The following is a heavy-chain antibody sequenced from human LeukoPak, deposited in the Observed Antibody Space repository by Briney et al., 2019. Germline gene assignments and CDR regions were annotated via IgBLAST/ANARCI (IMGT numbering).Heavy chain of an antibody. CDR1: GGSISSYY. V-gene: IGHV4-59*12. CDR2: IYYSGST. D-gene: IGHD3-10*01. J-gene: IGHJ6*03. CDR3: ARRVGRWFGERAYYYNYMDV. Sequence: SETLSLTCTVSGGSISSYYWSWIRQPPGKGLEWIGYIYYSGSTNYNPSLKSRVTISVDTSKNQFSLKLSPVTAADTAVYYCARRVGRWFGERAYYYNYMDVWDKGTTVTISS.